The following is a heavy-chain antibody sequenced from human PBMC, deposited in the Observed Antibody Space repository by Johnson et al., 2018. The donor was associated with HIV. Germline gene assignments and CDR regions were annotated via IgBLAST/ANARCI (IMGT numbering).Heavy chain of an antibody. J-gene: IGHJ3*02. D-gene: IGHD5-12*01. CDR1: GITFSSYW. V-gene: IGHV3-23*04. CDR2: ISWNSGSI. Sequence: EVQLVESGGGLVQPGGSLRLSCAASGITFSSYWMSWVRQAPGKGLEWVSGISWNSGSIGYADSVKGRFTISRDNSKNTLYLQRNSLRAEDTAVYYCARGGGYEVGDAFDIWGQGTMVTVSS. CDR3: ARGGGYEVGDAFDI.